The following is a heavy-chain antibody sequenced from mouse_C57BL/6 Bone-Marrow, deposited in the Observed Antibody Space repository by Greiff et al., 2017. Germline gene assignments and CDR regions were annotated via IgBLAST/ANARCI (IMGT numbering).Heavy chain of an antibody. J-gene: IGHJ2*01. CDR2: ISDGGSYT. V-gene: IGHV5-4*01. D-gene: IGHD1-1*01. Sequence: EVQGVESGGGLVKPGGSLKLSCAASGFTFSSYAMSWVRQTPEKRLEWVATISDGGSYTYYPDNVKGRFTISRDNAKNNLYLQMSHLKSEDTSMYYCASSYYYGSRGDFDYWGQGTTLTVSS. CDR1: GFTFSSYA. CDR3: ASSYYYGSRGDFDY.